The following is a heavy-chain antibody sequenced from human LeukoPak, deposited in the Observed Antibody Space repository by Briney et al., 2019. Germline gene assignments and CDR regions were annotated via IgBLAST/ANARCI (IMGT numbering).Heavy chain of an antibody. CDR2: ISGSGGST. CDR3: ATNGYSGTYNRYFDS. J-gene: IGHJ4*02. V-gene: IGHV3-23*01. D-gene: IGHD1-26*01. Sequence: PGGSLRLSCAASGFTFSSYAMSWVRQAPGKGLEWVSAISGSGGSTYYADSVKGRFTISRDNSKNTLYLQMDSLRSEVTAVYYCATNGYSGTYNRYFDSWGQGTLVTVSS. CDR1: GFTFSSYA.